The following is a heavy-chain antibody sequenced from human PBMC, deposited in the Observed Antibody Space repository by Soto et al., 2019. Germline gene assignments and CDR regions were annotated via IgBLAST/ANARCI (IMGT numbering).Heavy chain of an antibody. CDR2: VSRRSENL. J-gene: IGHJ6*02. V-gene: IGHV3-21*01. CDR1: GFIFSDYT. D-gene: IGHD2-8*01. Sequence: AGGSLRLACAASGFIFSDYTINWVRQAPGKGLEWVSSVSRRSENLLYADSVKGRFTISRDNAKNSVSLQMNSLRAEDTALDYCALMLYTEEGVGLAVWGQGTTVTVSS. CDR3: ALMLYTEEGVGLAV.